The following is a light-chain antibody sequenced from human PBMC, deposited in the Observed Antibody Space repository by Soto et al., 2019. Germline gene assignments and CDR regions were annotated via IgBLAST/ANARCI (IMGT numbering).Light chain of an antibody. Sequence: QSALTQPPSASGTPGQRVTISCSGSSSNIGGNYVYWYQQLPGAAPKLLIYLNDQRPSGVPDRFFGSKSGTSASLAISGLRSEDEAEYYCAAWDDSLSGPVFDGGTKLTVL. V-gene: IGLV1-47*02. CDR3: AAWDDSLSGPV. CDR2: LND. J-gene: IGLJ2*01. CDR1: SSNIGGNY.